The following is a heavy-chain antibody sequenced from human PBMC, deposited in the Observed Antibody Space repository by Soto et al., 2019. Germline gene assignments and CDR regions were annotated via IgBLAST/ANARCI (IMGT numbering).Heavy chain of an antibody. CDR1: GDSISNGFY. Sequence: HSGSLDITSAFCGDSISNGFYWGWVRQTPGKGLEWIGELNHSGSTNYNPSLKSRVTFSLDTSRSQFSLHLMSVTAADSAVYYCARSPLSYDYVRQTWREVGDSFDVLGRGTSVT. J-gene: IGHJ3*01. D-gene: IGHD3-10*02. V-gene: IGHV4-34*01. CDR2: LNHSGST. CDR3: ARSPLSYDYVRQTWREVGDSFDV.